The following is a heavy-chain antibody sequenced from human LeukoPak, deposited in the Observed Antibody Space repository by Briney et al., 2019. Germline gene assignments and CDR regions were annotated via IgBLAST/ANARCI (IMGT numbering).Heavy chain of an antibody. Sequence: GGSLRPSCAASGFTFSSYAMHWVRQAPGKGLEWVAVISYDGSNKYYADSVKGRFTISRDNSKNTLYLQMNSLRAEDTAVYYCARDDFWSGYSPYYFDYWGQGTLVTVSS. V-gene: IGHV3-30-3*01. D-gene: IGHD3-3*01. J-gene: IGHJ4*02. CDR2: ISYDGSNK. CDR3: ARDDFWSGYSPYYFDY. CDR1: GFTFSSYA.